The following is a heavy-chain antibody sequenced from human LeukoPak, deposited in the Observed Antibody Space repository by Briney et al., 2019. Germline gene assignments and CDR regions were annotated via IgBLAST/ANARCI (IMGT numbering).Heavy chain of an antibody. Sequence: SGVPLTLSCAACGFTFSSYGMFWLRQARGKGLEGVAFIRYDGSNKFYAHSVKGLFTVSTDNSKKTLYLQMKSLRAEDTAVYCCGKGGGYEAQYDYYYLDVWGKRTTVTISS. CDR2: IRYDGSNK. CDR1: GFTFSSYG. V-gene: IGHV3-30*02. J-gene: IGHJ6*03. D-gene: IGHD5-12*01. CDR3: GKGGGYEAQYDYYYLDV.